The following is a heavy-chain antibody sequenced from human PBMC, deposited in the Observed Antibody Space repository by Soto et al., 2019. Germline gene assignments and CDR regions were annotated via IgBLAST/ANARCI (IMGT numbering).Heavy chain of an antibody. D-gene: IGHD2-2*01. V-gene: IGHV1-2*04. CDR3: ARSPYCSSTSCQKGLDY. Sequence: ASVKVSCKASGYTFTGYYMHWVRQAPGQGLEWMGWINPNSGDTNYAQKCQGWVTMTRDTSISPAYMELSRLRSDDTAVYYCARSPYCSSTSCQKGLDYWGQGTLVTVSS. CDR2: INPNSGDT. CDR1: GYTFTGYY. J-gene: IGHJ4*02.